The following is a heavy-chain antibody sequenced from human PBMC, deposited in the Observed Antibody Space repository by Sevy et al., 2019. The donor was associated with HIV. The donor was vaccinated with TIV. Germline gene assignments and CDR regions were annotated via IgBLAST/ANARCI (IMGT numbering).Heavy chain of an antibody. CDR3: AKDWRWQHPCYGMNV. J-gene: IGHJ6*02. CDR2: ISHDGRNK. CDR1: GFSFRDYG. Sequence: GGSLRLSCAASGFSFRDYGMHWVRQAPGTGMEWLAFISHDGRNKQYADSVKGRFTISRDNSKNTVDLQMNSLRGDDTAVYFCAKDWRWQHPCYGMNVWGQGTRVTVSS. V-gene: IGHV3-30*18. D-gene: IGHD3-3*01.